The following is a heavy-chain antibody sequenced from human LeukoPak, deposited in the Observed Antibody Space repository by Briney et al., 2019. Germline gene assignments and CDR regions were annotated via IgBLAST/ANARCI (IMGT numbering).Heavy chain of an antibody. J-gene: IGHJ4*02. D-gene: IGHD6-13*01. CDR1: GFTFSSYA. CDR3: ARDEIPPIAALDY. CDR2: ISYDGSNK. Sequence: GGSLRLSCAASGFTFSSYAMHWVRQAPGKGLEWVAVISYDGSNKYYADSVKGRFTISRDNSKNTLYLQMNSLRAEDTAVYYCARDEIPPIAALDYWGQGTLVTVSS. V-gene: IGHV3-30-3*01.